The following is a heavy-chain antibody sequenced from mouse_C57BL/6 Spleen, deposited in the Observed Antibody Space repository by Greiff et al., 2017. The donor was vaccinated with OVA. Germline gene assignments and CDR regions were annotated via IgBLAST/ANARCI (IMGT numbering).Heavy chain of an antibody. CDR2: INPSNGGT. D-gene: IGHD1-1*01. V-gene: IGHV1-53*01. Sequence: VKLQQPGTELVKPGASVKLSCKASGYTFTSYWMHWVKQRPGQGLEWIGNINPSNGGTNYNEKFKSKATLTVDKSSSTAYMQLSSLTSEDSAVYYCARGIVYYGSSYGYFDYWGQGTALTVSS. CDR3: ARGIVYYGSSYGYFDY. CDR1: GYTFTSYW. J-gene: IGHJ2*01.